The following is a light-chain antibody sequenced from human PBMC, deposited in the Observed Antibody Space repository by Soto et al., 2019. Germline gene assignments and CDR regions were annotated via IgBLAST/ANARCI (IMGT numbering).Light chain of an antibody. J-gene: IGLJ2*01. CDR1: KLGDKY. CDR2: QDS. CDR3: QAWDSSYVV. Sequence: SYELTQPPSVSVSPGQTASITCSGDKLGDKYACWYQQKPGQSPMLVIYQDSKRPSGIPERFSGSNSGNTATLTIRGTQAMDEADYYCQAWDSSYVVFGGGTQLTVL. V-gene: IGLV3-1*01.